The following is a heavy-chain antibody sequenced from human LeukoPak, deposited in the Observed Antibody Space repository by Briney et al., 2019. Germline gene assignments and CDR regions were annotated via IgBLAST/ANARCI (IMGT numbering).Heavy chain of an antibody. CDR3: AKDRKRYGSGSYSAFDY. J-gene: IGHJ4*02. D-gene: IGHD3-10*01. CDR1: GFIFSSYG. CDR2: ISGSGGST. Sequence: GGSLRLSCAASGFIFSSYGMSWVRQAPGKGLEWVSAISGSGGSTYYADSVKGRFTISRDISKNTLYLQMNSLRAEDTAVYYCAKDRKRYGSGSYSAFDYWGQGTLVTVSS. V-gene: IGHV3-23*01.